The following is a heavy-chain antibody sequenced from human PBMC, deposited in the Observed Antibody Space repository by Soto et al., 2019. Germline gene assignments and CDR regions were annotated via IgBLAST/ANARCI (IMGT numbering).Heavy chain of an antibody. CDR1: GVTFSSYA. Sequence: SVKVSCKASGVTFSSYAISWVRQAPGQGLEWMGGIIPIFGTANYAQKFQGRVTITADKSTSTAYMELSSLRSEDTAVYYCASNVDTAYHYWGQGTLVTVSS. CDR3: ASNVDTAYHY. D-gene: IGHD5-18*01. V-gene: IGHV1-69*06. CDR2: IIPIFGTA. J-gene: IGHJ4*02.